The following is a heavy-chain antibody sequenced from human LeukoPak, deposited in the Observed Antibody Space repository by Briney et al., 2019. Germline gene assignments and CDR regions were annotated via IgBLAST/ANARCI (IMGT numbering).Heavy chain of an antibody. CDR2: IWYDGSSK. Sequence: PGRSLRLSCAASGFTFSSYGMHWVRQAPGKGLQWVAVIWYDGSSKYYADSVKGRFTVSRDNSKNTLYLQMNSLRAEDTAVYYCAKAGTPGIPFDYWGQGTLVTVSS. V-gene: IGHV3-33*06. D-gene: IGHD3-10*01. J-gene: IGHJ4*02. CDR3: AKAGTPGIPFDY. CDR1: GFTFSSYG.